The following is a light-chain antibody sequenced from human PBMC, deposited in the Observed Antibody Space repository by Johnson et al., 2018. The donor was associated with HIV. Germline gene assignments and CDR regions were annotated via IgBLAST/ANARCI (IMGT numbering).Light chain of an antibody. J-gene: IGLJ1*01. Sequence: QPVLTQPPSVSAAPGQKVTISCSGSSSNIGNNYVSWYQQVPGTAPKLLIYDNNRRPSGIPDRFSGSKSGTSATLGITGLQTGDEADYYCGTWDSSLSAYVFGTGTKATVL. CDR1: SSNIGNNY. CDR2: DNN. V-gene: IGLV1-51*01. CDR3: GTWDSSLSAYV.